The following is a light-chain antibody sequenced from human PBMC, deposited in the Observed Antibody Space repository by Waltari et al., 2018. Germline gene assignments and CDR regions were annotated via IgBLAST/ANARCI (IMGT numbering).Light chain of an antibody. CDR3: QQYNSYSLLT. CDR1: QSITNW. CDR2: KAS. V-gene: IGKV1-5*03. Sequence: DIQMTESPSTLSASVRDRVTITCRASQSITNWLAWYQQKTGKAPKPLIYKASTLERGVPSRFSGSGSGTEFTLTISSLQPDDFATYYCQQYNSYSLLTFGGGTKVEIK. J-gene: IGKJ4*01.